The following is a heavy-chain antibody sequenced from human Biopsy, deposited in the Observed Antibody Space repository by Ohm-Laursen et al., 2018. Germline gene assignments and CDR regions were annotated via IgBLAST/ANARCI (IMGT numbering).Heavy chain of an antibody. V-gene: IGHV3-21*06. D-gene: IGHD3-16*01. CDR1: GFMFSASW. Sequence: GSLRLSCAASGFMFSASWMNWVRQAPGKGLEWVSSISASSSYIHYADSVKGRFTVSRDNAKNSLYLQMNSLRAADTAIYYCATELLPPGVGGPWLDSWGQGTPVTVSS. J-gene: IGHJ5*01. CDR3: ATELLPPGVGGPWLDS. CDR2: ISASSSYI.